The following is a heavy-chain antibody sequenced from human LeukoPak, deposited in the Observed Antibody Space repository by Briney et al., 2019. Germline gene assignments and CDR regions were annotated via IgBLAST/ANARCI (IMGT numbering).Heavy chain of an antibody. CDR3: ARGIAAGSVVDY. V-gene: IGHV1-2*02. CDR2: INPNSGGT. Sequence: ASVKVSCKASGYTFTGYYMHWVRQAPGQGLEWMGWINPNSGGTNYAQKFQDRVTMTRDTSISTAYMELSRLRSDDTAVYYCARGIAAGSVVDYWGQGTLVTVSS. J-gene: IGHJ4*02. D-gene: IGHD6-13*01. CDR1: GYTFTGYY.